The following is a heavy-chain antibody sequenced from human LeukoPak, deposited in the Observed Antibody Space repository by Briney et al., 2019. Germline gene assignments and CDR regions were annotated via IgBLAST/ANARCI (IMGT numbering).Heavy chain of an antibody. CDR1: GGSISSYY. CDR2: IYTSGST. CDR3: ARDLDSSGYYSSSGFDY. J-gene: IGHJ4*02. V-gene: IGHV4-4*07. D-gene: IGHD3-22*01. Sequence: SETLSLTCTVSGGSISSYYWSWIRQPAGKGLKWIGHIYTSGSTNYNPSLKSRVTMSVDTSKNQFSLKLSSVTAADTAVYYCARDLDSSGYYSSSGFDYWGQGTLVTVSS.